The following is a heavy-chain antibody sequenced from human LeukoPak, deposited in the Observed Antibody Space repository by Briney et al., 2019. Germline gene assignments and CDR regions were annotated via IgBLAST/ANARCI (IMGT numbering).Heavy chain of an antibody. D-gene: IGHD4-17*01. Sequence: GGSLRLSCAASGFTFSSYWMHWVRQAPGKGLVWVSRIKPDGSITNYADSVKGRFTISRDNAKNTLYLQMNSLIAEDTAIYYCAKKLNYGDPFYWGQGTLVTVSS. CDR2: IKPDGSIT. CDR3: AKKLNYGDPFY. V-gene: IGHV3-74*01. J-gene: IGHJ4*02. CDR1: GFTFSSYW.